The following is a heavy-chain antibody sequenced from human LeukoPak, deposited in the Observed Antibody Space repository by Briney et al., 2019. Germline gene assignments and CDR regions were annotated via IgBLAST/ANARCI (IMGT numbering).Heavy chain of an antibody. D-gene: IGHD3-3*01. CDR1: GGSISSGDYY. CDR3: ARTYYDFWSGYYGPWYFDY. Sequence: PSETLSLTCTVSGGSISSGDYYWSWIRQPPGTGLEWIGYIYYSGSTYYNPSLKSRVTISVDTSKNQFSLKLSSVTAADTAVYYCARTYYDFWSGYYGPWYFDYWGQGTLVTVSS. CDR2: IYYSGST. J-gene: IGHJ4*02. V-gene: IGHV4-30-4*08.